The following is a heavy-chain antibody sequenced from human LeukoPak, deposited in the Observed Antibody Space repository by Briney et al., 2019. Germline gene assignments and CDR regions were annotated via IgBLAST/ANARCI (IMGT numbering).Heavy chain of an antibody. CDR1: GFTFSSCS. Sequence: GGSPRLSCAVSGFTFSSCSMNWVRQAPGKGLEWVSSISSSGSYIYYAASVKGRFTISRDNAMNSLYLQMSSLRAEDTAVYYCARDREPYCTGGTCYSTGDYWGQGTLVTVSS. V-gene: IGHV3-21*06. J-gene: IGHJ4*02. CDR2: ISSSGSYI. CDR3: ARDREPYCTGGTCYSTGDY. D-gene: IGHD2-15*01.